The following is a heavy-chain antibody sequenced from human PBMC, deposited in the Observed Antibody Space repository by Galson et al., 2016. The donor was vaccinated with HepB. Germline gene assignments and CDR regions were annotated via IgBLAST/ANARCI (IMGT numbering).Heavy chain of an antibody. J-gene: IGHJ4*02. Sequence: CAISGDSVSSDSAAWNWIRQSPSRGLEWLGRTYYRSKWDNEYAVSVRSRMTINPDTSKNQFSLQLNSVTAADTAVYYCARDMGRHGGFDYWGQGTVVTVSA. CDR1: GDSVSSDSAA. V-gene: IGHV6-1*01. D-gene: IGHD5-24*01. CDR3: ARDMGRHGGFDY. CDR2: TYYRSKWDN.